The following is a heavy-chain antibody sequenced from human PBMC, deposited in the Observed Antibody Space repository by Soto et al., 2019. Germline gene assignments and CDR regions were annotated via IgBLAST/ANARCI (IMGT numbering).Heavy chain of an antibody. V-gene: IGHV3-11*01. Sequence: QVQLVESGGGLVKPGGSLRLSCAASGFTFSDYYMSWIRQAPGKGLEWVSYISSSGSTIYYADSVKGRFTISRDNAKNSLYLQMNSLRAEDTAVYYCARDSRDYGDQELPYYYYNYYMDVWGKGTTVTVSS. CDR3: ARDSRDYGDQELPYYYYNYYMDV. D-gene: IGHD4-17*01. CDR1: GFTFSDYY. CDR2: ISSSGSTI. J-gene: IGHJ6*03.